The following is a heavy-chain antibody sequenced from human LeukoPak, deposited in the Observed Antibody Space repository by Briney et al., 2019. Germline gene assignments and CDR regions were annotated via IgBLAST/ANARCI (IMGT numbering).Heavy chain of an antibody. CDR2: IYYSGST. V-gene: IGHV4-59*11. Sequence: SETLSLTCTVSGGSISSHYWSWIRQPPGKGLEWIGYIYYSGSTNYNPSLKSRVTISVDTSKNQFSLKLSSVTAADTAVYYCARGDYDILDVWGKGTTVTVSS. J-gene: IGHJ6*04. D-gene: IGHD3-9*01. CDR1: GGSISSHY. CDR3: ARGDYDILDV.